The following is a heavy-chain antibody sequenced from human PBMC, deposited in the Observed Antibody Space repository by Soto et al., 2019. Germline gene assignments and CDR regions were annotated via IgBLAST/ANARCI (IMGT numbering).Heavy chain of an antibody. D-gene: IGHD1-20*01. CDR1: GFVFKNYE. CDR3: ARDIDNRDYYYGLDV. J-gene: IGHJ6*02. V-gene: IGHV3-48*03. Sequence: GGSLRLSCVASGFVFKNYEMNWVRQAPGKGLEWISYISNSGNTIYVADSMRGRFTISRDNAKNSLFLQMNSLRADDTAIYYCARDIDNRDYYYGLDVWGQGTTVTVSS. CDR2: ISNSGNTI.